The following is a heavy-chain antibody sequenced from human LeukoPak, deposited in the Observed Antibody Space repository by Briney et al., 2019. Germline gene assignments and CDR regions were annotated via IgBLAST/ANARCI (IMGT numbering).Heavy chain of an antibody. CDR2: ISGSGDNT. CDR1: GFTFSSYA. J-gene: IGHJ4*02. Sequence: GGSLRLSCAASGFTFSSYAMSWVRQPPGKGLEWVSGISGSGDNTYYADSVKGRFTISRDNSRKTLYLHLNSLRVEDAAVYYCAKDGYSSIPGFHFEYWGQGTPVTVSS. V-gene: IGHV3-23*01. D-gene: IGHD6-13*01. CDR3: AKDGYSSIPGFHFEY.